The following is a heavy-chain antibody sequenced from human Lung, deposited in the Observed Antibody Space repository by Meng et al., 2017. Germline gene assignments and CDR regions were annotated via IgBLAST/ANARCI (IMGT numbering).Heavy chain of an antibody. V-gene: IGHV3-15*01. J-gene: IGHJ4*02. CDR1: GYYIPNAW. CDR3: NWNDFGDY. Sequence: LEEDGGGSAKPGESLRLSCETSGYYIPNAWMSWVRQAPGKGLEWVARIKSKTDGETPDYAAPVKGRFTISRDASKNRLYLQMNSLKTEDTAVYYCNWNDFGDYWGQGALVTVSS. CDR2: IKSKTDGETP. D-gene: IGHD1-1*01.